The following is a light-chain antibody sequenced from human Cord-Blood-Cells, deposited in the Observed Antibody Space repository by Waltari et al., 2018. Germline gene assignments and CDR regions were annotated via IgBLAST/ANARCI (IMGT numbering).Light chain of an antibody. V-gene: IGLV2-18*02. CDR3: SSYTSSSTWV. J-gene: IGLJ3*02. CDR2: VVS. Sequence: QSALTQPPSVSGSPGQPATISCTGTRSAVGSYNRVSWYQQPPGTAPKLMIYVVSNRPSGVPDRFSGSKSGNTASLTISGLQAEDEADYYCSSYTSSSTWVFGGGTKLTVL. CDR1: RSAVGSYNR.